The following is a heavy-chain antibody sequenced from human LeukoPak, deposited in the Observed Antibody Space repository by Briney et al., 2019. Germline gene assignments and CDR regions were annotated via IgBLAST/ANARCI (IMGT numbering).Heavy chain of an antibody. Sequence: PGGSLRLSCAASGFTFSSYSMNWVRQAPGKGREWVASISSSSSYIYYADSVKGRFTISRDNAKNSLYLQMNSLRAEDTAVYYCARLYVVVVAANASDYWGQGTLVTVSS. CDR3: ARLYVVVVAANASDY. CDR2: ISSSSSYI. V-gene: IGHV3-21*01. CDR1: GFTFSSYS. J-gene: IGHJ4*02. D-gene: IGHD2-15*01.